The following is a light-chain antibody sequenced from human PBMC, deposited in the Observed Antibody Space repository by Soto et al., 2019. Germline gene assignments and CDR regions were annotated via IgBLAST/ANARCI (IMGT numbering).Light chain of an antibody. CDR1: QSVSSN. CDR3: QQYKNWPQT. J-gene: IGKJ2*01. V-gene: IGKV3-15*01. CDR2: GAS. Sequence: EIVMTQSPATLSVSPGERATLSCRSSQSVSSNLAWYQQKPGQAPRLLIYGASTRATGIPARFSGSGSGTEFTLTISSLQSEDFSVYYCQQYKNWPQTFGQGTKLDIK.